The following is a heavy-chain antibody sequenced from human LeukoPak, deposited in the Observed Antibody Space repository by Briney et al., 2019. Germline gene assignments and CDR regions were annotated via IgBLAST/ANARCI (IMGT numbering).Heavy chain of an antibody. V-gene: IGHV1-3*01. CDR1: GYTFTSYA. Sequence: ASVKVSCKASGYTFTSYAMHWVRQAPGQRLEWMGWINAGNGNTKYSQKFQGRVTTTRDTSASTAYMELSSLRSEDTAVYYCARGPRYYDFWSGYYRYYYMDVWGKGTTVTVSS. D-gene: IGHD3-3*01. CDR3: ARGPRYYDFWSGYYRYYYMDV. CDR2: INAGNGNT. J-gene: IGHJ6*03.